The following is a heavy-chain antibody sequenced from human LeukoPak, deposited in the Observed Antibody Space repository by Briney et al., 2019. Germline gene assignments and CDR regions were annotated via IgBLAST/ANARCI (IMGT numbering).Heavy chain of an antibody. Sequence: ASVKVSCKASGYKFTHYSMHWVRQAPGRGPEWMGWIHPESGGTNSAPEFQGRVTMTRDTSISTVYMELSRLGSDDTAVYYCARLRGGYDSADYWGQGTLVTVSS. CDR1: GYKFTHYS. J-gene: IGHJ4*02. CDR2: IHPESGGT. CDR3: ARLRGGYDSADY. V-gene: IGHV1-2*02. D-gene: IGHD5-12*01.